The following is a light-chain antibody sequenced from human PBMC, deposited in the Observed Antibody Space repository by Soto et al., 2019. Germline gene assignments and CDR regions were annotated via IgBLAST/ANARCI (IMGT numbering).Light chain of an antibody. J-gene: IGKJ1*01. CDR1: QSISDW. Sequence: DIQMTQSPSTLSASVGDRVTITCRASQSISDWLAWYQQMPGKAPKVLIYKASSSESGVPSRFSGSGSGTEFTLTISSLQPDDFATYYCQQYNSYPWTFGQGTKVESK. CDR3: QQYNSYPWT. CDR2: KAS. V-gene: IGKV1-5*03.